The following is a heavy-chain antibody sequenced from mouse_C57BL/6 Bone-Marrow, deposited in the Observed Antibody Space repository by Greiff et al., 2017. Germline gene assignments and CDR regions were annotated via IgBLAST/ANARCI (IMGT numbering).Heavy chain of an antibody. Sequence: VQLKESGPGLVKPSQSLSLTCSVTGYSITSGYYWNWIRQFPGNKLEWMGYISYDGSNNYNPSLKNRISITRDTSKNQFFLKLNSVTTEDTATYYCARPPYGSSWGFAYWGQGTLVTVSA. CDR1: GYSITSGYY. D-gene: IGHD1-1*01. V-gene: IGHV3-6*01. J-gene: IGHJ3*01. CDR2: ISYDGSN. CDR3: ARPPYGSSWGFAY.